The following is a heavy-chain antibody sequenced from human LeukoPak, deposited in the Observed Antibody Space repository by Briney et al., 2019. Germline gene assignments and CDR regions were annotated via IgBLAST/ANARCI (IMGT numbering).Heavy chain of an antibody. Sequence: SDTLSLTCTVSGGSISSYYWSWIRQPPGQGLEWIGYIYYSGSSNYNPPLKSRVTISVDTSKNQFSLKLRSVTAADTAVYYCARRRGGSWFDPWGQGTLVTVSS. CDR2: IYYSGSS. CDR3: ARRRGGSWFDP. CDR1: GGSISSYY. J-gene: IGHJ5*02. D-gene: IGHD6-25*01. V-gene: IGHV4-59*08.